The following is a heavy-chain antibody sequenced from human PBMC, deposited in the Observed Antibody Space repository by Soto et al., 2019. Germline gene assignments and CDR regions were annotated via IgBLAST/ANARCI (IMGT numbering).Heavy chain of an antibody. Sequence: AAVKVSCKASRVTFTSYAISWVRQAPGQGLEWMGWIIAINGKANYAQKFQGRVTMTTDTSTSTAYMELRSLRSDDTAVYYCARNYYGSGSYYPHFDYWGQGTLVTVSS. CDR3: ARNYYGSGSYYPHFDY. CDR2: IIAINGKA. CDR1: RVTFTSYA. D-gene: IGHD3-10*01. J-gene: IGHJ4*02. V-gene: IGHV1-18*01.